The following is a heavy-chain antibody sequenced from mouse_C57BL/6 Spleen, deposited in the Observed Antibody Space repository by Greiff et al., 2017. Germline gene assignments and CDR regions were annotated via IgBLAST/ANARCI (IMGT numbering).Heavy chain of an antibody. V-gene: IGHV10-3*01. Sequence: EVKLMESGGGLVQPKGSLKLSCAASGFTFNTYAMHWVRQAPGKGLEWVARLRSKSSNYATYYADSVKDRFTISRDDSQSMLYLQMNNLKTEDTAMYYCVREGSYYFDDWGQGTTLTVSS. CDR1: GFTFNTYA. CDR3: VREGSYYFDD. D-gene: IGHD1-1*02. J-gene: IGHJ2*01. CDR2: LRSKSSNYAT.